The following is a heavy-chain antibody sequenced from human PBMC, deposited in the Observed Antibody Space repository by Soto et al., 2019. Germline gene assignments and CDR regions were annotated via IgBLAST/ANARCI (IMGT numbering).Heavy chain of an antibody. CDR1: GFTFSSYA. CDR2: ISYDGSNK. CDR3: ARDWWELLQRGGFDY. V-gene: IGHV3-30-3*01. D-gene: IGHD1-26*01. J-gene: IGHJ4*02. Sequence: QVQLVESGGGVVQPGRSLRLSCAASGFTFSSYAMHWVRQAPGKGLEWVAVISYDGSNKYYADSVKGRFTISRDNSKNTLYLQMNSLRAEDTAVYYCARDWWELLQRGGFDYWGQGTLVTVSS.